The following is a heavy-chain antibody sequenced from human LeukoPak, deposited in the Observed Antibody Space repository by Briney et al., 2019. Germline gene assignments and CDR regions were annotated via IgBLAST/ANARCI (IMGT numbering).Heavy chain of an antibody. Sequence: GGSLRLSRAASGFTFSSYAMTWVRQAPGKGLEWVSTLSGSGGTTYYADSVKGRFTISRDNSKNTLYLQMNSLRADDTALYYCAKPGAGADYGDRFDSWGQGTLVTVSS. D-gene: IGHD4-17*01. J-gene: IGHJ4*02. CDR3: AKPGAGADYGDRFDS. CDR1: GFTFSSYA. V-gene: IGHV3-23*01. CDR2: LSGSGGTT.